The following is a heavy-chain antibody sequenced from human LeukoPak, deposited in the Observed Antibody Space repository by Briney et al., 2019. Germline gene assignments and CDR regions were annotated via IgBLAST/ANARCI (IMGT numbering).Heavy chain of an antibody. CDR2: INPNSGGT. J-gene: IGHJ4*02. D-gene: IGHD3-22*01. CDR3: ARGGRYYDSSGYSFDY. CDR1: GYTFTGYY. Sequence: ASVKVSCKASGYTFTGYYMHWVRQAPGQGLEWMGRINPNSGGTNYAQKFQGWVTMTRDTSISTAYMELSRLRSDDTAVYYCARGGRYYDSSGYSFDYWGQGTLVTVSS. V-gene: IGHV1-2*04.